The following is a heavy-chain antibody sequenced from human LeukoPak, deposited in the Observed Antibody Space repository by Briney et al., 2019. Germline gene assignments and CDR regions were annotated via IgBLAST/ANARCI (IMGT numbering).Heavy chain of an antibody. J-gene: IGHJ6*03. D-gene: IGHD2-21*02. CDR3: ARGTTALMDV. CDR1: GFTFTNYA. Sequence: GGSLRLSCAASGFTFTNYAMNWVRQAPGEGLEWVSGVSRTGENTYYADSVKGRFTISRDNSKNTLYLQMNSLRAEDTAVYYCARGTTALMDVWGKGTTVTVSS. V-gene: IGHV3-23*01. CDR2: VSRTGENT.